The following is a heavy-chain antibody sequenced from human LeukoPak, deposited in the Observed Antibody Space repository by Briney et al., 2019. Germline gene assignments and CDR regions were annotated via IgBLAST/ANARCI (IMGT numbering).Heavy chain of an antibody. Sequence: PSETLSLTCAVSGGSISSSNWWSWVRQPPGKGLEWIGEIYHSGSTNYNPSLKSRVTISVDKSKNQFSLKLSSVTAADTAVYYCASLSRFGIAVAGPYWYFDLWGRGTLVTVSS. V-gene: IGHV4-4*02. CDR3: ASLSRFGIAVAGPYWYFDL. CDR2: IYHSGST. D-gene: IGHD6-19*01. CDR1: GGSISSSNW. J-gene: IGHJ2*01.